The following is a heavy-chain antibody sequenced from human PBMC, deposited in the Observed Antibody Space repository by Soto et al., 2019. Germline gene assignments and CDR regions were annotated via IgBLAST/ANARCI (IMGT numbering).Heavy chain of an antibody. CDR3: VRGDNWNDEASDY. D-gene: IGHD1-1*01. V-gene: IGHV3-33*01. CDR2: IWSDGNNR. CDR1: GFMFSNHG. J-gene: IGHJ4*02. Sequence: QVQLVESGXXXXXXXXXLRLSCAASGFMFSNHGMHWVRQAPGKGLEWVAVIWSDGNNRYYADSVKGRFTISRDNSKNTLYMQMNSLRAEDTAVYYCVRGDNWNDEASDYWGQGTLVTVSS.